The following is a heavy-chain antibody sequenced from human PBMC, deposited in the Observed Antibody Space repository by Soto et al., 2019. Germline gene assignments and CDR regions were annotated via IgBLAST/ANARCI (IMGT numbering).Heavy chain of an antibody. CDR3: ARVLFPSTSSTGRVDI. J-gene: IGHJ3*02. CDR1: GYTFTNYG. V-gene: IGHV1-18*01. CDR2: INTYNGHR. Sequence: FRLVQSGVEVKKPGASVKVSCRASGYTFTNYGISLVRPAPGLGLDGSGWINTYNGHRNHAQKVQGRVPMTTDTSTLTSYMSLRSVRSDDTCVYNCARVLFPSTSSTGRVDIWGQGTMLTVSS. D-gene: IGHD2-2*01.